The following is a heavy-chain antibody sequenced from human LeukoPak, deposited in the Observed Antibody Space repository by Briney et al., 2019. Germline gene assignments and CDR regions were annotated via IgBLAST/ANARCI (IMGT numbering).Heavy chain of an antibody. Sequence: GGSLRLSCAASGFTFKNYEMNWVRQAPGKGLEWLSYISSSGGTIYYADSVKGRFTISRDNAKNSLYLQMNGLRAEDTAVYYCARGETSSYDYWGQGTLVTVSS. CDR1: GFTFKNYE. V-gene: IGHV3-48*03. J-gene: IGHJ4*02. CDR2: ISSSGGTI. D-gene: IGHD2-2*01. CDR3: ARGETSSYDY.